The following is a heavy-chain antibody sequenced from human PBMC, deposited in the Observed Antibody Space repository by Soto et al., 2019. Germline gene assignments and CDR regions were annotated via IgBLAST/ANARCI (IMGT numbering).Heavy chain of an antibody. CDR1: GGSISSYY. J-gene: IGHJ6*02. CDR2: IYYSGST. V-gene: IGHV4-59*01. CDR3: AGSAVAGSTRHGMDV. D-gene: IGHD6-19*01. Sequence: QVQLQESGPGLVKPSETLSLTCTVSGGSISSYYWSWIRQPPGKGLEWIGYIYYSGSTYYNPSLVSRVTLLVVTSKTAFALKLRSVTAAATAVYSCAGSAVAGSTRHGMDVWGQGTTVTVSS.